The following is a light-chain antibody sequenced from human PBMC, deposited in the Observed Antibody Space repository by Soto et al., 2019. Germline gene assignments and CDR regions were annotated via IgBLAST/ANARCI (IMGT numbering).Light chain of an antibody. CDR2: GAS. Sequence: EIVLTQSPGTLSLSPGERATLSCRASQSVSSSYLAWYQQKPGQAPRLLIYGASSRATGIPDRFSGSGSGTDFTFTISILEPEDLAVYYCQQYGSSRTFGQGTKVEIK. J-gene: IGKJ1*01. CDR1: QSVSSSY. CDR3: QQYGSSRT. V-gene: IGKV3-20*01.